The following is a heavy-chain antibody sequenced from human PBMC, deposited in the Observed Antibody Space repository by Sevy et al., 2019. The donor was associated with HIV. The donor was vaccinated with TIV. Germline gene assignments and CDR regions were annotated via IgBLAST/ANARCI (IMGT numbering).Heavy chain of an antibody. CDR2: IIPIFGTA. J-gene: IGHJ4*02. Sequence: ASVKVSCKASGGTFSSYAISWVRQAPGQGLEWMGGIIPIFGTANYAQKFQGRVTITADESTSTAYMELSSLRSEDTAVYYCVSEDGGSYLFYFDYWGQGTLVTVSS. D-gene: IGHD1-26*01. CDR3: VSEDGGSYLFYFDY. CDR1: GGTFSSYA. V-gene: IGHV1-69*13.